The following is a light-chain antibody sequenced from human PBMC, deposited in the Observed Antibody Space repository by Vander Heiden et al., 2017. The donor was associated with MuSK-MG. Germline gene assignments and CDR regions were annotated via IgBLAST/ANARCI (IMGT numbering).Light chain of an antibody. V-gene: IGKV4-1*01. Sequence: DIVMTQSPDSLCLSLVERATITCKSSQSVLYTSNNKNYLAWYQQKPGQPPKLLIYWASTRQSGVPERFSGSGSGTDFTLTINNLQAEDLAVYSCQQYYSPPFTFGPGTTVEIK. J-gene: IGKJ3*01. CDR3: QQYYSPPFT. CDR2: WAS. CDR1: QSVLYTSNNKNY.